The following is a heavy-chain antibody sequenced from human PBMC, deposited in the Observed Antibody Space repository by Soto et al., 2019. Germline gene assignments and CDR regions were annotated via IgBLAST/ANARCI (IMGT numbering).Heavy chain of an antibody. V-gene: IGHV4-34*01. D-gene: IGHD3-3*01. CDR1: GGSVDGYY. CDR3: ATRITVFGLLIPPFDP. Sequence: SETLSLTCAVYGGSVDGYYWNWIRQPPGKGLEWIGEINHTGGTHYNPSLKSRVTMSVDTSKNQFSLRLSSVTAADTAIYYCATRITVFGLLIPPFDPWGRGTQVTVSS. CDR2: INHTGGT. J-gene: IGHJ5*02.